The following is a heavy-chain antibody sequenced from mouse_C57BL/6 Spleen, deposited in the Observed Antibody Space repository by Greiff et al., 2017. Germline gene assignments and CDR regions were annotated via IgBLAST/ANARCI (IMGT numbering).Heavy chain of an antibody. Sequence: EVKVVESGAELVRPGASVKLSCTASGFNIKDYYMHWVKQRPEQGLEWIGRIDPEDGDTEYAPKFQGKATMTADTSSNTAYLQLSSLTSEDTAVYYCTTSDFGSSYVWFAYWGQGTLVTVSA. D-gene: IGHD1-1*01. J-gene: IGHJ3*01. V-gene: IGHV14-1*01. CDR3: TTSDFGSSYVWFAY. CDR1: GFNIKDYY. CDR2: IDPEDGDT.